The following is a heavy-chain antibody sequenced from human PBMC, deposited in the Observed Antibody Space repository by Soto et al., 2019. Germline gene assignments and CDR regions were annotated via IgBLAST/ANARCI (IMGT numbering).Heavy chain of an antibody. V-gene: IGHV3-72*01. D-gene: IGHD1-26*01. Sequence: EVHLVESGGGLVQPGGSLRLSCAASGFSFSDHSMEWVRQAPGKGLEWVGRIRNKANSYTTQYAAAVRGRFTLSRDDSKNSLFLQMNSLKTEDTAIYYCARTIMYSAPHYFDYSGQGTLVTVSS. CDR2: IRNKANSYTT. J-gene: IGHJ4*02. CDR1: GFSFSDHS. CDR3: ARTIMYSAPHYFDY.